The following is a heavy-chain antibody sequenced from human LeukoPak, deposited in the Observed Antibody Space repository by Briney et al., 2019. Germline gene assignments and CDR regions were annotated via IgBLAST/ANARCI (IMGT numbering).Heavy chain of an antibody. Sequence: GGSLRLSCAASGFTFSSYAMHWVRQAPGKGLEYVSAISSHGGSTTYANSVKGRFTISRDNSKNSLYLQTGSLRAEDMAVYHCARSPYSRSYDAFDIWGQGTMVTVSS. V-gene: IGHV3-64*01. D-gene: IGHD6-13*01. CDR2: ISSHGGST. CDR3: ARSPYSRSYDAFDI. J-gene: IGHJ3*02. CDR1: GFTFSSYA.